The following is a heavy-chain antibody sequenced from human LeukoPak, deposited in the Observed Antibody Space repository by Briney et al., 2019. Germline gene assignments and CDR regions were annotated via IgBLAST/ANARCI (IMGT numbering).Heavy chain of an antibody. V-gene: IGHV1-18*01. J-gene: IGHJ4*02. CDR1: VXPFTNYD. CDR2: ISAYNGNT. CDR3: ARAGAGATVFY. Sequence: ASVKVSCKASVXPFTNYDVTWVRQSPGQGREWMGRISAYNGNTNYAQKLQGRVTMTTDTSTSTAYMELRGLRSDDTAVYFCARAGAGATVFYWGQGTLVTVSS. D-gene: IGHD5-12*01.